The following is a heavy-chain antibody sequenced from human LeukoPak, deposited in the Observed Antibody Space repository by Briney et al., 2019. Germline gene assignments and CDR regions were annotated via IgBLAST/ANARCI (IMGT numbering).Heavy chain of an antibody. CDR2: INLDGTEE. CDR3: ASGRHDFLH. CDR1: GFVFSTYL. Sequence: PGGSLRLSCAASGFVFSTYLMTWVRQAPGKGLEWVANINLDGTEEHYVDSSLKGRFTISRDNAKNSLYLQMTSQRVEDTAVYYCASGRHDFLHWGQGTLVTVSS. V-gene: IGHV3-7*01. D-gene: IGHD3/OR15-3a*01. J-gene: IGHJ4*02.